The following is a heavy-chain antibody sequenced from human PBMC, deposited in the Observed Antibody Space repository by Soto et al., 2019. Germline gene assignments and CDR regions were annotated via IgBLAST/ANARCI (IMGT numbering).Heavy chain of an antibody. D-gene: IGHD3-10*01. CDR3: ARLTRRITMVRGVIPYFDY. Sequence: SETLSLTCTVSGGSISSYYWSWIRQPPGKGLEWIGYIYYSGSTNYNPSLKSRVTISVDTSKNQFPLKLSSVTAADTAVYYCARLTRRITMVRGVIPYFDYWGQGTLVTVSS. CDR1: GGSISSYY. V-gene: IGHV4-59*01. CDR2: IYYSGST. J-gene: IGHJ4*02.